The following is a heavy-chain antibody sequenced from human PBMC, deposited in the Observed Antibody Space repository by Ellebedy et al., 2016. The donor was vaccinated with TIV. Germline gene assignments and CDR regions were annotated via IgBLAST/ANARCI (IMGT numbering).Heavy chain of an antibody. CDR1: GFTVSASY. CDR3: ARTDCSGGSCYSFFQS. Sequence: GESLKISCAASGFTVSASYMYWVRQAPGKGLKWVALLYSGDKPYYAESVKGRFIVSRDDSRDTLDLQMNSLRAEDTAVYFCARTDCSGGSCYSFFQSWGQGTPVTVSS. J-gene: IGHJ1*01. D-gene: IGHD2-15*01. V-gene: IGHV3-53*01. CDR2: LYSGDKP.